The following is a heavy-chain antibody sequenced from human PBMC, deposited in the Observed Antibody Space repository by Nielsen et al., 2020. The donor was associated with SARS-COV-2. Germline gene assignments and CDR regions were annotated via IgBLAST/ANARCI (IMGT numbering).Heavy chain of an antibody. V-gene: IGHV4-59*01. CDR3: ARVHIRSSWYLSRYYFDY. J-gene: IGHJ4*02. Sequence: GPLRLSCTVSGGSISDYYWSWIRQPPGKGLEYIGYIYYSGATNYNPSLKSRVTISVDTSKNQFSLKLSSVTAADTAVYYCARVHIRSSWYLSRYYFDYWGQGNLVTVSS. D-gene: IGHD6-13*01. CDR2: IYYSGAT. CDR1: GGSISDYY.